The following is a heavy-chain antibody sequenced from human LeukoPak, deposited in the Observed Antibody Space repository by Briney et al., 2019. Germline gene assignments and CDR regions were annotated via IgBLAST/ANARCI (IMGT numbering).Heavy chain of an antibody. V-gene: IGHV3-48*04. CDR2: ISSSSSTI. J-gene: IGHJ3*01. Sequence: GGSLRLSCAASGFTFSSYSMNWVRQAPGKGLEWVSYISSSSSTIYYADSVKGRFTISRDNAKNSLYLQMNSLRAEDTAVYYCAELGITMIGGVWGQGTMVTVSS. CDR1: GFTFSSYS. CDR3: AELGITMIGGV. D-gene: IGHD3-10*02.